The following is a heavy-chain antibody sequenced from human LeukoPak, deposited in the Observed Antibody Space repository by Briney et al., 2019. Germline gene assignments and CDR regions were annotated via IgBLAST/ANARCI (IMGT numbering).Heavy chain of an antibody. CDR1: GGSFSGYY. CDR3: ARGMGDGYNHAPFDP. V-gene: IGHV4-59*01. D-gene: IGHD5-24*01. Sequence: SETLSLTCAVYGGSFSGYYWSWIRQPPGKGLEWIGYIYYSGSTNYNPSLKSRVTISVDTSKNQFSLKLSSVTAADTAVYYCARGMGDGYNHAPFDPWGQGTLVTVSS. J-gene: IGHJ5*02. CDR2: IYYSGST.